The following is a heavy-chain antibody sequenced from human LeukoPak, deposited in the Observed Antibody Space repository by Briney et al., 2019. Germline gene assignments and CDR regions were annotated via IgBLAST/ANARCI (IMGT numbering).Heavy chain of an antibody. CDR2: IYHSGST. CDR3: ARSSEITIATGYFDY. D-gene: IGHD3-9*01. CDR1: GGSISSGGYS. J-gene: IGHJ4*02. V-gene: IGHV4-30-2*01. Sequence: SETLSLTCAVSGGSISSGGYSWSWIRQPPGKGLEWIGYIYHSGSTYYNPSLKSRVTISVDRSKNQFSLKLSSVTAADTAVYYCARSSEITIATGYFDYWGQGTLVTVSS.